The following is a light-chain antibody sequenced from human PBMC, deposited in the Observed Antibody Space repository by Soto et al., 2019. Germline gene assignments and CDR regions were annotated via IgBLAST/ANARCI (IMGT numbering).Light chain of an antibody. CDR3: SSYAGNNNLV. Sequence: QSVLTQPPSASGSPGQSVTISCTGTSSDVGGYNYVSWYQQHPGKAPKLMIYEVSERPSGVPDRFSGSKSGNTASLTVSGLQAEDEAYYYCSSYAGNNNLVFGGGTKLTVL. J-gene: IGLJ2*01. V-gene: IGLV2-8*01. CDR1: SSDVGGYNY. CDR2: EVS.